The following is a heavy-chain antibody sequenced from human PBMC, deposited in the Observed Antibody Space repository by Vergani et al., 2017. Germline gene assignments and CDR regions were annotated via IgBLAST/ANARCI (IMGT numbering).Heavy chain of an antibody. J-gene: IGHJ4*02. CDR3: ARDGGYGVVVAAYVDY. D-gene: IGHD2-15*01. CDR2: INPSGGRT. Sequence: QVQLVQSGAEVKKPGASVKVSCKASGYTFTSYYMHWVRQAPGQGLEWMGIINPSGGRTSYAQKFQGRVTMTSDTSTSTVYMELSSLRSEDSAVYYCARDGGYGVVVAAYVDYWGQGTLVTVSS. V-gene: IGHV1-46*01. CDR1: GYTFTSYY.